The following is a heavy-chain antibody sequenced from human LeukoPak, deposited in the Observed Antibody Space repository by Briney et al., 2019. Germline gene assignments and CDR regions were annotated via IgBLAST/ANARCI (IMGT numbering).Heavy chain of an antibody. CDR1: GFTFSDYA. CDR3: AKDRSIGTYYTFDH. J-gene: IGHJ4*02. Sequence: GGSLRLSCATSGFTFSDYAMTWVRQAPGKRLEWVATISGSGVMTYYADSVKGRFTVSGDNSKNTVYLQMSSLTAADTAVYYCAKDRSIGTYYTFDHWGQGTLVTVPS. V-gene: IGHV3-23*01. CDR2: ISGSGVMT. D-gene: IGHD1-26*01.